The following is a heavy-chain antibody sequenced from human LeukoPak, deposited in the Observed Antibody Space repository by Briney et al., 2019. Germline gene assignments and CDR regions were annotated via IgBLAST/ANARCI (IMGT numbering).Heavy chain of an antibody. Sequence: SETLSLTCTVSGGSISSYYWSWIRQPPGKGLEWIGYIYTSGSTNYNPSLKSRVTISVDTSKNQFSLKLSSVTAADTAVYYCARRKKLVVRYYYYYYMDVWGKGTTVTVSS. J-gene: IGHJ6*03. CDR3: ARRKKLVVRYYYYYYMDV. V-gene: IGHV4-4*09. CDR1: GGSISSYY. D-gene: IGHD6-13*01. CDR2: IYTSGST.